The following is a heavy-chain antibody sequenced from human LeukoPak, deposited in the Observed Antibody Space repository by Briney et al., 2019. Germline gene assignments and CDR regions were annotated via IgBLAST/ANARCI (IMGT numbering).Heavy chain of an antibody. CDR2: IIPIFGIA. CDR1: GGTFSSYA. D-gene: IGHD2-15*01. V-gene: IGHV1-69*04. Sequence: GASVKVSCKASGGTFSSYAISWVRQAPGQGLEWMGRIIPIFGIANYAQKFQGRVTITADKSTSTAYMELSSLRSEDTAVYYCARDRFILGYCSGGSCPFDYWGQGTLVTVSS. J-gene: IGHJ4*02. CDR3: ARDRFILGYCSGGSCPFDY.